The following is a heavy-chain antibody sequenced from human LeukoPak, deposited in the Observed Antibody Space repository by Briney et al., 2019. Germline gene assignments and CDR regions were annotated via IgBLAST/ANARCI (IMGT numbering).Heavy chain of an antibody. V-gene: IGHV1-69*04. Sequence: WASVKVSCKASGGTFSSYAISWVRQAPGQGLEWMGRIIPIFGIANYAQKFQGRVTITADKSTSTAYMELSSLRSEDTAVYYCAREAQFYSWFDPWGQGTLVTASS. CDR3: AREAQFYSWFDP. CDR1: GGTFSSYA. D-gene: IGHD2-15*01. CDR2: IIPIFGIA. J-gene: IGHJ5*02.